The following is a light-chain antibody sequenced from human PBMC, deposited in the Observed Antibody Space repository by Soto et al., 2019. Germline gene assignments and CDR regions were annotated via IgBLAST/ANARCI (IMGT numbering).Light chain of an antibody. V-gene: IGKV3-15*01. CDR2: GAS. J-gene: IGKJ4*01. CDR1: QSVYNN. Sequence: EIVMTQSPATLSVSPGERATLSCRASQSVYNNLAWYQQKPGQAPRLLIYGASTRATGIPARFSGSGSGTEFTLTISSLQSEDFALYYCRQYGDSPLTFGGGTKVEIK. CDR3: RQYGDSPLT.